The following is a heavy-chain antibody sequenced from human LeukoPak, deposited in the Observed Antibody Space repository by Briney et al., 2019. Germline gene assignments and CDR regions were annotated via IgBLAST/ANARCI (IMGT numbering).Heavy chain of an antibody. CDR3: ARGDTMIVHRAFDI. CDR2: IYYSGNT. Sequence: SETLSLTCTVSGGSISSSSYYWGWIRQPPGKGLEWIGSIYYSGNTYYNPSLKSRVTISVDTSKDQFSLKLSSVTAAATAVYYCARGDTMIVHRAFDIWGQGTMVTVSS. J-gene: IGHJ3*02. V-gene: IGHV4-39*07. D-gene: IGHD3-22*01. CDR1: GGSISSSSYY.